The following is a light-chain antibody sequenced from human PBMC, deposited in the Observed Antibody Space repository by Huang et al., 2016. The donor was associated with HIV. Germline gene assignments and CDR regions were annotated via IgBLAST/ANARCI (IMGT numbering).Light chain of an antibody. CDR1: QSVSST. CDR2: GAS. V-gene: IGKV3-15*01. CDR3: QQYNNWPDT. J-gene: IGKJ2*01. Sequence: EIVMTQSPATLSVSPGERATLSCRASQSVSSTLTWYQQKPGQAPRRLIFGASTRATGIPARFSGSASGTQFTLTISSLQSEDFAVYYCQQYNNWPDTFGQGTKLEIK.